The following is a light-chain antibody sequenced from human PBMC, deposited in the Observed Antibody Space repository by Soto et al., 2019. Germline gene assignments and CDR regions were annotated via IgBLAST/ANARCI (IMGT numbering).Light chain of an antibody. J-gene: IGLJ1*01. Sequence: QSVLTQPASVSGSPGQSITISCTGASSDLGDYNYVSWYQQHPGKAPKLMIYDVSSRPSGVSDRFSGSKSGNTASLTISGLQAEDEADYYCTSYTTTCNYVFATGTKVTVL. V-gene: IGLV2-14*03. CDR3: TSYTTTCNYV. CDR2: DVS. CDR1: SSDLGDYNY.